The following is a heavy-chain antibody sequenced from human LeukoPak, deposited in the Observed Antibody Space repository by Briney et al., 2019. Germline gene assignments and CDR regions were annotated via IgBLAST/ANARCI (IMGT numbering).Heavy chain of an antibody. V-gene: IGHV1-8*01. J-gene: IGHJ5*02. D-gene: IGHD4-17*01. CDR1: GYTFTSYD. CDR3: ARSPRGTTRFDP. Sequence: ASVKVSCKASGYTFTSYDINWVRQATGQGLEWMGWMNPNSGNTGYAQKFQGRVTMTRNTSISTAYMELSSLRSEDTAVYYCARSPRGTTRFDPWGQGTLVTVSS. CDR2: MNPNSGNT.